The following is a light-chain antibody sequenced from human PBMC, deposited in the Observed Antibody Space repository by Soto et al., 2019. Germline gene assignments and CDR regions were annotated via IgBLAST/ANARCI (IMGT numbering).Light chain of an antibody. CDR3: QHYNSYSEA. J-gene: IGKJ1*01. V-gene: IGKV1-5*03. CDR1: HTSISW. Sequence: IQMTQSPSPLSASVGASVTITFRSSHTSISWLAWYQQKPGKAPKLLIYNASTLKSGVPSRFSGSGSGTEFTLTISSLQPDDFATYYCQHYNSYSEAFGEGTTVDIK. CDR2: NAS.